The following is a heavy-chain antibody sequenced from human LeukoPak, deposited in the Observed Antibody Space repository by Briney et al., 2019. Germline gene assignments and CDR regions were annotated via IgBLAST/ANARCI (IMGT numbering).Heavy chain of an antibody. CDR1: GYTFTSFY. J-gene: IGHJ4*02. CDR3: ARGKAARTYYFDY. Sequence: ASVTVSCKASGYTFTSFYMHWVRQAPRQGIEWMGIINPIGGSTSYGKKFEGRVTLTRDTSTSTVYMELSSLRSEDTAVYYCARGKAARTYYFDYWGQGTLVTVSS. D-gene: IGHD6-6*01. V-gene: IGHV1-46*01. CDR2: INPIGGST.